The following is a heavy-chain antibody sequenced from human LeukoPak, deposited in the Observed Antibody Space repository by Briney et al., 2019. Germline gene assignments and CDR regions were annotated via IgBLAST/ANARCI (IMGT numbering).Heavy chain of an antibody. CDR3: ARDCSGGSCFDY. CDR1: GFTFSSYA. CDR2: ISGSGGST. V-gene: IGHV3-23*01. J-gene: IGHJ4*02. Sequence: GGSLRLSCAASGFTFSSYAMSWVRQAPGKGLEWVSAISGSGGSTYYADSVKGRFTISRDNSKNTLYLQMNSLRAEDTAVYYCARDCSGGSCFDYWGQGTLVTVSS. D-gene: IGHD2-15*01.